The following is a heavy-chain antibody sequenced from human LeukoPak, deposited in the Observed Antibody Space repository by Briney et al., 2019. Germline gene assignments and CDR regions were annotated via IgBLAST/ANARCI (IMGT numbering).Heavy chain of an antibody. V-gene: IGHV1-46*02. Sequence: ASVKVSCKASGYTFNTYYIHWVRQAPGQGLEWMAIINPSGGSTSYAPKFQGRVTMTRDTSTNTVYMELSSLGSEDTAVYYCVRQIEVTTSSLGSWGQGSLVTVSS. CDR2: INPSGGST. D-gene: IGHD4-11*01. CDR3: VRQIEVTTSSLGS. J-gene: IGHJ5*02. CDR1: GYTFNTYY.